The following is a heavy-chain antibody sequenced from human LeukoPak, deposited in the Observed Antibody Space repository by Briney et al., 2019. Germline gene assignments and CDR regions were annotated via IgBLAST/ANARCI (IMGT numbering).Heavy chain of an antibody. V-gene: IGHV3-23*01. CDR2: IFPSGGEI. CDR3: ARVMITFGGVIGYDAFDI. CDR1: GFTFSTFA. Sequence: GGSLRLSCAASGFTFSTFAMIWVRQPPGKGLEWVSSIFPSGGEIHYADSVRGRFTISRDNSKSTLSLQMNSLRAEDTAVYYCARVMITFGGVIGYDAFDIWGQGTMVTVSS. J-gene: IGHJ3*02. D-gene: IGHD3-16*02.